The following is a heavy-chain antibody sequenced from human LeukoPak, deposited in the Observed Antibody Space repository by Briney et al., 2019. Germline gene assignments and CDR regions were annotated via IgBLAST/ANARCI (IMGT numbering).Heavy chain of an antibody. V-gene: IGHV3-30-3*01. CDR1: GFTFSDYA. Sequence: PGGSLRLSCAASGFTFSDYAMHWVRQAPGKGLEWVAVISYEGSIKYYLESVRGRFTVSRDNSKYTVSLQMNSLRAEDTAVYYCARDITMVRGIIGYYYGMDVWGQGTTVTVSS. D-gene: IGHD3-10*01. CDR2: ISYEGSIK. CDR3: ARDITMVRGIIGYYYGMDV. J-gene: IGHJ6*02.